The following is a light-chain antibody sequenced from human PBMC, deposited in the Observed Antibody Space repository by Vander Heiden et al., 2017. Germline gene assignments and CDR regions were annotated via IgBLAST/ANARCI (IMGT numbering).Light chain of an antibody. CDR3: MQNTHWPLYT. Sequence: DVVMTQSPLSLPVTLGQPASIPCRSSHSLVYSDGNTYLSWFHQRPGQSPRRLFYKVSNRDSGVPDRFSGSGSGTDFTLKISRVEAEDVGVYYCMQNTHWPLYTFGQGTKLEI. J-gene: IGKJ2*01. CDR2: KVS. V-gene: IGKV2-30*01. CDR1: HSLVYSDGNTY.